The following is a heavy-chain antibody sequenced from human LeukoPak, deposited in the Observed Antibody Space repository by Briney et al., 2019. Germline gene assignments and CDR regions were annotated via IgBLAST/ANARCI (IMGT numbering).Heavy chain of an antibody. CDR3: AKDRYSYAFEYSDS. V-gene: IGHV3-30*18. Sequence: GGSLRLSCAASGFTFSSYGMHWVCQAPGKGLDWVAVISNDGSKKYYADSVKGRFTISRDNSKNTLSLQVSSLRTEDTAVYYCAKDRYSYAFEYSDSWGQGTLVTVSS. CDR1: GFTFSSYG. D-gene: IGHD5-18*01. J-gene: IGHJ4*02. CDR2: ISNDGSKK.